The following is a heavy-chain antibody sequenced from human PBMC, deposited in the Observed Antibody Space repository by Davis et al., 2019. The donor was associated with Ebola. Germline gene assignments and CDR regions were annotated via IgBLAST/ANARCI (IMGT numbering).Heavy chain of an antibody. CDR3: ARADYYDSMYYYYGMDV. CDR2: ISAYNGNT. Sequence: ASVKVSCKASGYTFTSYGISWVRQAPGQGLEWMGWISAYNGNTNYAQKLQGRVTMTTDTSTSTAYMELRSLRSDDTAVYYCARADYYDSMYYYYGMDVWGQGTTVTVSS. D-gene: IGHD3-22*01. CDR1: GYTFTSYG. V-gene: IGHV1-18*01. J-gene: IGHJ6*02.